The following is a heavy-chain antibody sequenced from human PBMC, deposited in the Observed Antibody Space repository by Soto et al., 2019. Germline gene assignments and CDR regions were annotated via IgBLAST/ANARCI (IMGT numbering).Heavy chain of an antibody. D-gene: IGHD3-22*01. CDR2: IIPIFGTA. CDR1: GGTFSSYA. V-gene: IGHV1-69*13. CDR3: ARSAVYDSSGYYYFDY. J-gene: IGHJ4*02. Sequence: SVKVYCKASGGTFSSYAISWVRQAPGQGLEWMGGIIPIFGTANYAQKFQGRVTITADESTSTAYMELSSLRSEDTAVYYCARSAVYDSSGYYYFDYWGQGTLLTVSS.